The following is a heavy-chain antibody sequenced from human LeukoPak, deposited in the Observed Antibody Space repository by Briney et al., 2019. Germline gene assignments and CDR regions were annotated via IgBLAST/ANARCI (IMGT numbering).Heavy chain of an antibody. CDR1: GGSISSYY. CDR2: IYYSGST. D-gene: IGHD3-3*02. J-gene: IGHJ4*02. CDR3: ATGNNRGIYYFDP. Sequence: SETLSLTCTVSGGSISSYYWSWIRQPPGKGLEWIGYIYYSGSTNYNPSLKSRVTISVDTSKNQFSLKLSSVTAADTAVYYCATGNNRGIYYFDPWGQGTLVTVSS. V-gene: IGHV4-59*01.